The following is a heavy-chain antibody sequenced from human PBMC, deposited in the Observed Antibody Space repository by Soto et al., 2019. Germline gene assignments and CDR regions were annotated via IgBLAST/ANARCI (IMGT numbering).Heavy chain of an antibody. J-gene: IGHJ4*02. Sequence: GGSLRLSCAASGFTFSTYWMHWVRQAPGKGLVWVSHINTYGTYTHYADSVKGRFTISRDNAHNTLYLQMDSLRAEDTAVYYCATGGYDSLYYLDYWGQGALLTGS. V-gene: IGHV3-74*01. CDR1: GFTFSTYW. CDR3: ATGGYDSLYYLDY. CDR2: INTYGTYT. D-gene: IGHD5-12*01.